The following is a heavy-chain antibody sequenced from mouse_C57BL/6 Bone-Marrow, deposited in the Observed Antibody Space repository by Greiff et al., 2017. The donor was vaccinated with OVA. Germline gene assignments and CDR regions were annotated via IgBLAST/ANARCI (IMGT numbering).Heavy chain of an antibody. CDR2: IDPETGGT. Sequence: QVQLQQSGAELVRPGASVTLSCKASGYTFTDYEMHWVKQTPVHGLAWIGAIDPETGGTAYNQKFKGKAILTADKSSGTAYMELRSLTSEDSAVYYCTTFDYWGQGTTLTVSS. CDR3: TTFDY. CDR1: GYTFTDYE. V-gene: IGHV1-15*01. J-gene: IGHJ2*01.